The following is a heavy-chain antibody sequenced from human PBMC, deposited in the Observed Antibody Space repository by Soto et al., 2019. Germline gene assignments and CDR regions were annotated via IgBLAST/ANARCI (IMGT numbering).Heavy chain of an antibody. D-gene: IGHD2-15*01. J-gene: IGHJ4*02. Sequence: GGSLRLSCAASGVTFSSYAMSWVRQAPGKGLEWVSAISGSGGSTYYADSVKGRFTISRDNSKNTLYLQMNSLRAEDTAVYYCAKDPDIVVVVAGAFGYWGQGTQVTVSS. V-gene: IGHV3-23*01. CDR3: AKDPDIVVVVAGAFGY. CDR1: GVTFSSYA. CDR2: ISGSGGST.